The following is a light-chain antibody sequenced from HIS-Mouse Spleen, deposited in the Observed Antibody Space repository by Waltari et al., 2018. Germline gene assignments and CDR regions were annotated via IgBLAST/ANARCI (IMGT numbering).Light chain of an antibody. V-gene: IGLV1-40*01. CDR3: QSYDSSLSAHYV. Sequence: QSVLTQPPSVSGAPGQRVTISCTGSSSNIGAGYDVPWYPQLPGTAPKLLIYGNSNRPSGVPDRFSGSKSGTSASLAITGLQAEDEADYYCQSYDSSLSAHYVFGTGTKVTVL. CDR2: GNS. CDR1: SSNIGAGYD. J-gene: IGLJ1*01.